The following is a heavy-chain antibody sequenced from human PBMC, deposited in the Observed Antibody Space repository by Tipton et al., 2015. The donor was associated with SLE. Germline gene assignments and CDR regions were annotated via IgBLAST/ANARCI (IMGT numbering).Heavy chain of an antibody. CDR3: ARVYPNYGDYEYFQH. CDR1: GGSFSGYY. Sequence: TLSLTCAVYGGSFSGYYWSWIRQPPGKGLEWIGEINHSGSTNYNPSLKSRVTISVDTSKNQFSLKLSSVTAADTAVYYCARVYPNYGDYEYFQHWGQGTLVTVSS. J-gene: IGHJ1*01. D-gene: IGHD4-17*01. V-gene: IGHV4-34*01. CDR2: INHSGST.